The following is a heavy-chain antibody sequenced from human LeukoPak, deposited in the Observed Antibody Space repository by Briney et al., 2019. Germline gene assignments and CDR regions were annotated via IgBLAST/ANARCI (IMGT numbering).Heavy chain of an antibody. CDR3: ARLTSRDGSAHYYYYYGMDV. D-gene: IGHD3-10*01. J-gene: IGHJ6*02. CDR1: GYSFTSYW. CDR2: IDPSDSYT. V-gene: IGHV5-10-1*01. Sequence: GESLRISCKGSGYSFTSYWISWVRQMPGKGLEWMGGIDPSDSYTNYSPSFQGHVTISADKSISTAYLQWSSLKASDTAMYYCARLTSRDGSAHYYYYYGMDVWGQGTTVTVSS.